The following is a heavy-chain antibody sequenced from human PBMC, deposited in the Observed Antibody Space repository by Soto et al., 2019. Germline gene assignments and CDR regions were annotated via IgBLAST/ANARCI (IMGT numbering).Heavy chain of an antibody. Sequence: GGSLRLSCAASGFTFSSYAMHWVRQAPGKGLEWVAVISYDGSNKYYADSVKGRFTISRDNSKNTLYLQMNSLRAEDTAVYYCARDDHPNLIYDSSGYYAGAFDIWGQGTMVTVSS. D-gene: IGHD3-22*01. CDR3: ARDDHPNLIYDSSGYYAGAFDI. V-gene: IGHV3-30-3*01. CDR1: GFTFSSYA. CDR2: ISYDGSNK. J-gene: IGHJ3*02.